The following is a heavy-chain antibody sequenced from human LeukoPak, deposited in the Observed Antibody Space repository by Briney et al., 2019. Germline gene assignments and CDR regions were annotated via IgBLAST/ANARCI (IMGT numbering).Heavy chain of an antibody. CDR2: ISSSGTTI. V-gene: IGHV3-48*03. D-gene: IGHD3-3*01. CDR1: GFTFSTYE. CDR3: ARGRRITIFGWYDY. J-gene: IGHJ4*02. Sequence: GGSLRLSCAASGFTFSTYEMNWVRQAPGKGLEWISYISSSGTTIYYVDSVKGRFTISRDNSKNSLYLQMNSLRAEDTALYYCARGRRITIFGWYDYWGQGTLVTVSS.